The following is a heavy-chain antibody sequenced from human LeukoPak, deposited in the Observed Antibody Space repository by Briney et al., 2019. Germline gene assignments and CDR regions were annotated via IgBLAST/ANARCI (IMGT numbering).Heavy chain of an antibody. J-gene: IGHJ5*02. D-gene: IGHD3-10*01. CDR3: ARHELLWFGEGEGFDP. V-gene: IGHV4-34*01. CDR1: GGSFSGYY. CDR2: INHSGST. Sequence: SETLSLTCAVYGGSFSGYYWSWIRQPPGKGLEWIGEINHSGSTNYNPSLKSRVTISVDTSKNQFSLKLSSVTAADTAVYYCARHELLWFGEGEGFDPWGQGTLVTVSS.